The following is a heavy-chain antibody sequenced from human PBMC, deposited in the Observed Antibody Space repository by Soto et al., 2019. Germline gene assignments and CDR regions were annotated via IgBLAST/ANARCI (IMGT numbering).Heavy chain of an antibody. CDR3: VSAGYSSGWWVDY. V-gene: IGHV4-34*01. D-gene: IGHD6-19*01. CDR1: GGFFSGYY. CDR2: INHSGST. Sequence: QVQLQQWGAGLLKPSETLSLTCAVYGGFFSGYYWSWIRQPPGKGLEWIGEINHSGSTNYNPSLKSRVTVSVDTSKNQFSLKLCSVTAVDTAVYYCVSAGYSSGWWVDYWGQGTLVTLSS. J-gene: IGHJ4*02.